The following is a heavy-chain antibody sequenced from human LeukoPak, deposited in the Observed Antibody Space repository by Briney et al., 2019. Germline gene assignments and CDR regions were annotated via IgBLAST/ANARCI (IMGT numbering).Heavy chain of an antibody. CDR3: AILRAPTEYYGMDV. CDR2: ISYDAANK. CDR1: GFTFSNFA. D-gene: IGHD2-15*01. J-gene: IGHJ6*02. V-gene: IGHV3-30-3*01. Sequence: PGGSLRLSCAASGFTFSNFAMHWVRQAPVKGLEWVAVISYDAANKYYIDSVKGRFTISRDNSKNTLYLQMNSLRAEDTAVYYCAILRAPTEYYGMDVWGQGTTVTVSS.